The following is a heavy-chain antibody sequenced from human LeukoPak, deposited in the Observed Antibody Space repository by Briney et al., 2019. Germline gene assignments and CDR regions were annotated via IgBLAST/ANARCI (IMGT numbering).Heavy chain of an antibody. CDR1: GFTFSNYW. J-gene: IGHJ4*02. D-gene: IGHD6-19*01. CDR2: ISRRGYGATT. V-gene: IGHV3-49*04. Sequence: GGSLRLSCAASGFTFSNYWMSWVRQAPGKGLEWVAFISRRGYGATTEYAASVKGRFTISRDDSIVYLQMTSLKTEDTALYYCTRGGGSGWYGFDYWGQGTLVTVSS. CDR3: TRGGGSGWYGFDY.